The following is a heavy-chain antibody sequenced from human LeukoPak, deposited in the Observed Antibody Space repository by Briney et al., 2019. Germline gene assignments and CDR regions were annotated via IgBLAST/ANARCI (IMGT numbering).Heavy chain of an antibody. CDR3: AKDISDYGDYVLDY. J-gene: IGHJ4*02. CDR2: ISGTSNYI. CDR1: GFTFSAYS. Sequence: GGSLRLSCVTSGFTFSAYSMNWVRQAPGRGLEWVSSISGTSNYIFYADSVKGRFTISRDNAKNSLYLQMNSLRAEDTALYYCAKDISDYGDYVLDYWGQGTLVTVSS. V-gene: IGHV3-21*04. D-gene: IGHD4-17*01.